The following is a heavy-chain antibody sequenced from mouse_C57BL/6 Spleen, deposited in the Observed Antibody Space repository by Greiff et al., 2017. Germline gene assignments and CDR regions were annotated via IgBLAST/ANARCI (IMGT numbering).Heavy chain of an antibody. J-gene: IGHJ2*01. V-gene: IGHV1-62-2*01. D-gene: IGHD4-1*01. CDR2: FYPGSGSI. CDR3: ASHEEWLGRGYFDY. Sequence: QVQLQQSGAELVKPGASVKLSCKASGYTFTEYTIHWVKQRSGQGLEWIGWFYPGSGSIKYNENFKDQATLTADKSSSTVCMELSRLTSEDSAVYFCASHEEWLGRGYFDYWGQGTTLTVSS. CDR1: GYTFTEYT.